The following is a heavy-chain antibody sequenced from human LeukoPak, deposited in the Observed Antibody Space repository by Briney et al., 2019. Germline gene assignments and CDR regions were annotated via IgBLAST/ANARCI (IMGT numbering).Heavy chain of an antibody. CDR1: GFTFSSYS. V-gene: IGHV3-21*01. Sequence: PGGSLRLSCAVSGFTFSSYSMNWVRQAPGKGLEWVSSIISSSSYIYYADSVKGRFTISRDNAKNSLYLKMNSLRAEDTAVYYCARVLRAPYCGGDCPTTDYWGQGTLVTVSS. CDR2: IISSSSYI. CDR3: ARVLRAPYCGGDCPTTDY. J-gene: IGHJ4*02. D-gene: IGHD2-21*02.